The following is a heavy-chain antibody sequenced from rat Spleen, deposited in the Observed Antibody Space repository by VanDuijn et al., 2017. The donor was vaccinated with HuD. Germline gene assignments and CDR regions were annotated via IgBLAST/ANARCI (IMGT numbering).Heavy chain of an antibody. V-gene: IGHV5-58*01. CDR2: IDTDGSRT. CDR3: AVAGYGY. CDR1: GFTFNRYW. D-gene: IGHD4-3*01. J-gene: IGHJ2*01. Sequence: EVQLVESGGGLVQPGGSLKLSCAASGFTFNRYWMYWVRQAPGKGLEWVSSIDTDGSRTYYPDSVRGRFTISRDNAENTAYLQMNSLWSEDTATYYCAVAGYGYWGQGVMVTVSS.